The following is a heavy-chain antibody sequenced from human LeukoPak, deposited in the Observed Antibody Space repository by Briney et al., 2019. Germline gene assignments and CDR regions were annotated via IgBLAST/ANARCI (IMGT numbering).Heavy chain of an antibody. CDR1: GFTFSSYA. V-gene: IGHV3-23*01. Sequence: PGGSLRLSWAASGFTFSSYAMSWVRQAPGKGLEWVSAISGSGGSTYYADSVKGRFTISRDNSKNTLYLQMNSLRAEDTAVYYCATGYSSSWYDYYMDVWGKGTTVTVSS. CDR2: ISGSGGST. J-gene: IGHJ6*03. D-gene: IGHD6-13*01. CDR3: ATGYSSSWYDYYMDV.